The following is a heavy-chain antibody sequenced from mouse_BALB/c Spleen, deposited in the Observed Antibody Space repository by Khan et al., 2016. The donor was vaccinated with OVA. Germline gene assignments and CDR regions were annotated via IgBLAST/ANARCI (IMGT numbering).Heavy chain of an antibody. V-gene: IGHV3-2*02. Sequence: EVELVESGPGLVKPSQSLSLTCTVTGYSIPSDYAWNWLRQFPGNKLEWMGFISYSGNTKYNPSLKSRISVTRDTSKNQFFLQLNSVTTEDTATYYCARVYGGDFDYWGQGTTLTVSS. CDR2: ISYSGNT. CDR3: ARVYGGDFDY. CDR1: GYSIPSDYA. J-gene: IGHJ2*01. D-gene: IGHD2-10*02.